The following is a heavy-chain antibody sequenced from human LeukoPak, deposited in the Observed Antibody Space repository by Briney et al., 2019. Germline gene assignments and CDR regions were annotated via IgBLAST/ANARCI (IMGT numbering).Heavy chain of an antibody. Sequence: GGSLRLSCAASGFTFSDYYMSWIRQAPGKGLEWVSYISSSSSYTNYADSVKGRFTISRDNAKKSLFLQMNSLRVEDTAVYYCAKDGVSGIAARFDYWGQGTLVTVSS. D-gene: IGHD6-6*01. CDR1: GFTFSDYY. V-gene: IGHV3-11*05. CDR2: ISSSSSYT. CDR3: AKDGVSGIAARFDY. J-gene: IGHJ4*02.